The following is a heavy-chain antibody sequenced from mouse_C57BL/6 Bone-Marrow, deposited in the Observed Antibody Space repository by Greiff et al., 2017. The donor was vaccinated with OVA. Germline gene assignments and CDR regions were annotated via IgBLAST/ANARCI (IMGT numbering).Heavy chain of an antibody. CDR3: ARESGQGSFDY. D-gene: IGHD3-3*01. V-gene: IGHV3-6*01. CDR1: GYSITSGYY. CDR2: ISYDGSN. Sequence: EVQLVESGPGLVKPSQSLSLTCSVTGYSITSGYYWHWIRQFPGNKLEWMGYISYDGSNNYNPSLKNRISITRDTSKNQFFLKLNSVTTEDTATYYCARESGQGSFDYWGQGTTLTVSS. J-gene: IGHJ2*01.